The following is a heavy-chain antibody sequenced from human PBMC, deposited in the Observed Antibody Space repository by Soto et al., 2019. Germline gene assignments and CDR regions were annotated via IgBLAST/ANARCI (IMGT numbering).Heavy chain of an antibody. V-gene: IGHV1-8*01. CDR3: VVFPLLYYYYMDV. Sequence: ASVKVSCKASGYTFTIYDINWVRQATGQGLEWMGWMNPNSGNTGYAQKFQGRVTMTRNTSISTAYMELSSLRSEDTAVYYCVVFPLLYYYYMDVWGKGTTVTVSS. CDR1: GYTFTIYD. D-gene: IGHD3-16*01. CDR2: MNPNSGNT. J-gene: IGHJ6*03.